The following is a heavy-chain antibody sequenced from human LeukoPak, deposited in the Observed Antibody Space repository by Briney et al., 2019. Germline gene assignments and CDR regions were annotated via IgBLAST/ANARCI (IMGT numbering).Heavy chain of an antibody. J-gene: IGHJ6*02. Sequence: GGSLRLSCTASGFTFGDYAMSWFRQAPGKGLEWVGFIRSKPYGGTTEYAASVKGRFTISRDDSKSIAYLQMNSLKTEDTAVYYCTRDGLLWVGDPYGMDVWGQGTTVTVSS. D-gene: IGHD3-10*01. CDR3: TRDGLLWVGDPYGMDV. V-gene: IGHV3-49*03. CDR1: GFTFGDYA. CDR2: IRSKPYGGTT.